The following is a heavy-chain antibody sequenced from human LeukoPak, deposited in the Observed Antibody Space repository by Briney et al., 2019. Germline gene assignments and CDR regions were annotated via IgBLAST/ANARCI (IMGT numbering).Heavy chain of an antibody. J-gene: IGHJ5*02. CDR1: GGSIDTYY. V-gene: IGHV4-59*01. Sequence: PSETLSLTCTVSGGSIDTYYWSWIRQPPGKGLEWIVYIYNSGSTNYNPSLKNRVTISVDTSKNQFSLKLSSVTAADTAVYYCARAYSSWHWFDPWGQGTLVTVSS. D-gene: IGHD6-6*01. CDR2: IYNSGST. CDR3: ARAYSSWHWFDP.